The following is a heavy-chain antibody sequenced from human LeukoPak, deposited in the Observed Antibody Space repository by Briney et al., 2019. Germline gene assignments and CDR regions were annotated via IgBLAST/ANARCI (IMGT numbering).Heavy chain of an antibody. CDR3: ARVATTVTLFDY. V-gene: IGHV4-59*01. CDR1: GGSISSYY. J-gene: IGHJ4*02. CDR2: IYYSGST. Sequence: SETLSLTCTVSGGSISSYYWSWIRQPPGKGLEWIGYIYYSGSTNYNPSLKSRVPISVDTSKNQFSLKLSSVTAADTAVYYCARVATTVTLFDYWGQGTLVTVSS. D-gene: IGHD4-17*01.